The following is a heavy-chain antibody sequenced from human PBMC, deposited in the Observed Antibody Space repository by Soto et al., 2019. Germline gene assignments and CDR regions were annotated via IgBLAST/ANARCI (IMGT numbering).Heavy chain of an antibody. CDR1: GFTVSSNY. CDR2: IYSGGST. V-gene: IGHV3-66*01. CDR3: ASCGTRSTVTTWGYAFDI. Sequence: GGSLRLSCAASGFTVSSNYMSWVRQAPGKGLEWVSVIYSGGSTYYADSVKGRFTISRDNSKNTLYLQMNSLRAEVTAVYYCASCGTRSTVTTWGYAFDIWGQGTMVTVSS. D-gene: IGHD4-17*01. J-gene: IGHJ3*02.